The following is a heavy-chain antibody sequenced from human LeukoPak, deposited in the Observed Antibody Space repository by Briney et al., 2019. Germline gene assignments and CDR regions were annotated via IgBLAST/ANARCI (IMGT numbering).Heavy chain of an antibody. J-gene: IGHJ4*02. CDR2: IYHSGST. V-gene: IGHV4-4*02. CDR1: GGSISSSNW. Sequence: SETLSLTCAVSGGSISSSNWWSWVRQPPGKGLEWIGEIYHSGSTNYNPSLKSRVTISVDKSKNQFSLKLSSVTAADTAVYYCARDHYTTYYYDSSGYRDYWGQGTLVTVSS. CDR3: ARDHYTTYYYDSSGYRDY. D-gene: IGHD3-22*01.